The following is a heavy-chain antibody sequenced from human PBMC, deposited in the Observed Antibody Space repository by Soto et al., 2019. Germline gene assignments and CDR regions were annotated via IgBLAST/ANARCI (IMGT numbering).Heavy chain of an antibody. V-gene: IGHV3-23*01. Sequence: EVQLLESGGGLVQPGGSLRLSCAASGFTFSSYAMSWVRQAPGKGLEWVSSTSGSGASTFYADSVKGRFTISRDNSKNTLYLQMHSLRAEDTAVYSCAKHGGYYYDNSGYYRYVEHWGQGTLVTVSS. D-gene: IGHD3-22*01. J-gene: IGHJ1*01. CDR2: TSGSGAST. CDR1: GFTFSSYA. CDR3: AKHGGYYYDNSGYYRYVEH.